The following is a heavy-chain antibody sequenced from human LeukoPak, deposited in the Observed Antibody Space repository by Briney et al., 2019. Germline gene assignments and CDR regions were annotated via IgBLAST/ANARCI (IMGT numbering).Heavy chain of an antibody. D-gene: IGHD6-6*01. CDR3: ARDRQAPAYSSSSCFDY. J-gene: IGHJ4*02. Sequence: ASVKVSCKASGYTFTGYYMHWVRQAPGQGLEWMGWINPNSGGTNYAQKFQGRVTMTRDTSISTAYVELSRLRSDDTAVYYCARDRQAPAYSSSSCFDYWGQGTLVTVSS. V-gene: IGHV1-2*02. CDR1: GYTFTGYY. CDR2: INPNSGGT.